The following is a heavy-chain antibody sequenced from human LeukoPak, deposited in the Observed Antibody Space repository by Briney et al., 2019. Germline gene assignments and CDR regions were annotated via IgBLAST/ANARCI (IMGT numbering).Heavy chain of an antibody. V-gene: IGHV3-48*04. J-gene: IGHJ6*02. D-gene: IGHD3-22*01. CDR3: ARSHGRIWGRYYYDSSGSYYYYGMDV. CDR2: ISSSSSTI. Sequence: GGSLRLSCAASGFTFSSYSMNWVRQAPGKGLEWVSYISSSSSTIYYADSVKGRFTISRDNAKNSLYLQMNSLRAEDTAVYYCARSHGRIWGRYYYDSSGSYYYYGMDVWGQGTTVTVSS. CDR1: GFTFSSYS.